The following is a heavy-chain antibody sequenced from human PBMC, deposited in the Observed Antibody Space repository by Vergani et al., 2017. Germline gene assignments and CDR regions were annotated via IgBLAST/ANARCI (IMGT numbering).Heavy chain of an antibody. D-gene: IGHD4-17*01. Sequence: VQLVESGGGLVKPGGSLRLSCAASGFTFSSYGMHWVRQAPGKGLEWVAVISYDGSNKYYADSVKGRFTISRDNSKNTLHLQMNSLRAEDTAVYYCAKGANDYGDYDIWGQGTLVTVSS. CDR1: GFTFSSYG. V-gene: IGHV3-30*18. CDR3: AKGANDYGDYDI. CDR2: ISYDGSNK. J-gene: IGHJ1*01.